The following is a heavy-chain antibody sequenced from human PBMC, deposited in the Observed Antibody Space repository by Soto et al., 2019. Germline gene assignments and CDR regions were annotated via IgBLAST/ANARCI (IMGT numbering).Heavy chain of an antibody. D-gene: IGHD1-26*01. CDR1: GGTFDNFI. V-gene: IGHV1-69*01. CDR2: IVPMLGTP. Sequence: QVQLVQSGAEVKEPGSSVRVSCKASGGTFDNFIMNWVRQTPGQGLEWMGGIVPMLGTPTYAEKFKGRVTISATESTSTMYTEVTTLRSEVTAIYYCASNATYSSFHSQSSGIDVWGQGTTVTVSS. J-gene: IGHJ6*02. CDR3: ASNATYSSFHSQSSGIDV.